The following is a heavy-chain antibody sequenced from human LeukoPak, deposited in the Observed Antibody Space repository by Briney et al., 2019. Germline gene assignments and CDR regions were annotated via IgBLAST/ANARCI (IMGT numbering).Heavy chain of an antibody. CDR1: GFTFSSYA. J-gene: IGHJ3*02. V-gene: IGHV3-23*01. D-gene: IGHD3-10*01. CDR2: ISGSGGST. Sequence: GGSLRLSCAASGFTFSSYAMSWVRQAPGKGLEWVSAISGSGGSTYYADSVKGRFTISRDNSENTLYLQINSLRAEDTAMYYCAEGTGSDAFDIWGQGTMVTVSS. CDR3: AEGTGSDAFDI.